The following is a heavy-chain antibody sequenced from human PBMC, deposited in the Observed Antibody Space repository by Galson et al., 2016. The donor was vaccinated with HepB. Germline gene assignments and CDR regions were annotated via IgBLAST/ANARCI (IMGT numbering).Heavy chain of an antibody. CDR3: ARHVGYYYSYWYFDL. J-gene: IGHJ2*01. Sequence: WIRQPPGKGLEWIGSIYYSGSTYYNPSLKSRVTISVDTSMNQFSLKLSSVTAADTAVYYCARHVGYYYSYWYFDLWGRGTLVTVSS. CDR2: IYYSGST. V-gene: IGHV4-39*01. D-gene: IGHD3-22*01.